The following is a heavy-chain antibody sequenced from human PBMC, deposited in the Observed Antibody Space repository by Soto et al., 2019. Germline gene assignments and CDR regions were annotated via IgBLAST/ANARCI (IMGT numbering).Heavy chain of an antibody. J-gene: IGHJ3*01. V-gene: IGHV3-23*01. CDR3: AKDGGVRGLIDGFDV. CDR2: IGGSGGTT. CDR1: GFTISSNA. Sequence: GGSLRLSCAVSGFTISSNAMTWVRQAPGKGLEWVSGIGGSGGTTYYADSVKGRFTISRDNSKSTLYLQMNSLRAEDTAVYFCAKDGGVRGLIDGFDVWGKGTMVTVSS. D-gene: IGHD3-10*01.